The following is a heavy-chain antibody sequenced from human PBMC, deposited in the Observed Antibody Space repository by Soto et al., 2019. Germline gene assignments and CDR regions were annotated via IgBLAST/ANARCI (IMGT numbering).Heavy chain of an antibody. CDR2: ISGSGGST. V-gene: IGHV3-23*01. D-gene: IGHD2-15*01. Sequence: QPGGSLRLSCAASGFTFSSYAMSWVRQAPGKGLEWVSAISGSGGSTYYADSVKGRFTISRDNSKNTLYLQMNSLRAEDTAVYYCAPGGYCSGGSCYWRRYFAYWGQGTLVTVSS. J-gene: IGHJ4*02. CDR3: APGGYCSGGSCYWRRYFAY. CDR1: GFTFSSYA.